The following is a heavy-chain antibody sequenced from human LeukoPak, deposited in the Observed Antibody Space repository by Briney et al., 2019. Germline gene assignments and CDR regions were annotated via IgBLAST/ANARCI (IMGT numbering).Heavy chain of an antibody. Sequence: GGSLRLSCAASGFTFSSYSMNWVRQAPGKGLEWVSSISSSSYIYYADSVKGRFTISRDNAKNSLYLQMNSLRAEDTAVYYCAVVRPLGTAARDWFDPWGQGTLVTVSS. D-gene: IGHD6-6*01. CDR3: AVVRPLGTAARDWFDP. J-gene: IGHJ5*02. CDR1: GFTFSSYS. CDR2: ISSSSYI. V-gene: IGHV3-21*01.